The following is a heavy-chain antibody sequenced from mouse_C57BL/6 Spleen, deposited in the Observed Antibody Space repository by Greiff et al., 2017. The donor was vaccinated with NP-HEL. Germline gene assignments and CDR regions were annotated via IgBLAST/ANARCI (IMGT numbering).Heavy chain of an antibody. Sequence: QVQLKESGAELVRPGASVKLSCKASGYTFTDYYINWVKQRPGQGLEWIARIYPGSGNTYYNEKFKGKATLTAEKSSSTAYMQLSSLTSEDSAVYFCARELRFYAMDYWGQGTSVTVSS. CDR3: ARELRFYAMDY. V-gene: IGHV1-76*01. J-gene: IGHJ4*01. CDR1: GYTFTDYY. D-gene: IGHD1-1*01. CDR2: IYPGSGNT.